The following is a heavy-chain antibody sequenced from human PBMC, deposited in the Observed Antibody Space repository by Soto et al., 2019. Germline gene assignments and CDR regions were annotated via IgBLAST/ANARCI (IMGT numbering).Heavy chain of an antibody. CDR3: AKDISSYSGSYTYYFDY. V-gene: IGHV4-59*01. J-gene: IGHJ4*02. CDR1: GDFITNYY. CDR2: IFNTGST. Sequence: SETLSLTCSVSGDFITNYYWSWIRQPPGKRPEWIGYIFNTGSTNYNPSLKSRVTISVDTSKNQFSLKLSSVTAADTAVYYCAKDISSYSGSYTYYFDYWGQGTLVTVSS. D-gene: IGHD1-26*01.